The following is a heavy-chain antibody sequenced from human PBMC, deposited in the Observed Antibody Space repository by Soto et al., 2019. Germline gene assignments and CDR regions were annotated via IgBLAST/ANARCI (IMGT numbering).Heavy chain of an antibody. CDR2: IIPIFGTA. CDR3: ARDTSENSSRGYRAFYYYGMDV. D-gene: IGHD6-13*01. V-gene: IGHV1-69*01. CDR1: GGTFSSYA. Sequence: QVQLVQSGAEVKKPGSSVKVSCKASGGTFSSYAISWVRQAPGQGLEWMGGIIPIFGTANYAQKFQGRVTMTADESTSTAYMALSSLSSEDTAVYCCARDTSENSSRGYRAFYYYGMDVWGQGTTVTVSS. J-gene: IGHJ6*02.